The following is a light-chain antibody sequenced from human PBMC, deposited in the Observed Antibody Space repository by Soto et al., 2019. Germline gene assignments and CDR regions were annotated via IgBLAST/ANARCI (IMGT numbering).Light chain of an antibody. Sequence: AIQMTQSPSSLSASVGDRVIITCRASQAIRNDLGWYQQKPGKAPKLLIYTASTLQSGVPSRFSGSGSGADFTLTIRSLQPEDSATYYCHHDYSYPRTFGQGTKVEIK. CDR2: TAS. CDR3: HHDYSYPRT. V-gene: IGKV1-6*01. J-gene: IGKJ1*01. CDR1: QAIRND.